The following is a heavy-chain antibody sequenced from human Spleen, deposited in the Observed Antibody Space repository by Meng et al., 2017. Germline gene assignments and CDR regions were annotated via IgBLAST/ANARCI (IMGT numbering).Heavy chain of an antibody. CDR1: GYSITGSYN. D-gene: IGHD6-13*01. V-gene: IGHV4-59*12. CDR3: ERGSKEQLVGGHRDYDI. J-gene: IGHJ3*02. CDR2: IYYSGST. Sequence: SETLSLTCAVSGYSITGSYNWSWIRQPPGKGLEWIGYIYYSGSTNYNPSLKSRVTLSVDTSKNQFSLKLSSVTAADTSVYYCERGSKEQLVGGHRDYDIWGQGTMVTVSS.